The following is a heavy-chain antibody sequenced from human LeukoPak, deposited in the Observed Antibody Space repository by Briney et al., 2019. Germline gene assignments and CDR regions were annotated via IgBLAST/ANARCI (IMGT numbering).Heavy chain of an antibody. J-gene: IGHJ4*02. Sequence: PSETLSLTCTVSGGSISSYYWSWIRQPPGKGLEWIGYIYYSGSTNYSPSLKSRVTISVDTSKNQFSLKLSSVTAADTAVYYCARSERANFDYWGQGTLVTVSS. CDR1: GGSISSYY. CDR3: ARSERANFDY. D-gene: IGHD3-3*01. V-gene: IGHV4-59*08. CDR2: IYYSGST.